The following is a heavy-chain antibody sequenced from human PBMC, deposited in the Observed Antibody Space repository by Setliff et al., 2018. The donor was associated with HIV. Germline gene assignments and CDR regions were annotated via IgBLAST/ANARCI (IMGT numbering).Heavy chain of an antibody. Sequence: SETLSLTCTVSGVSISSHYWIWIRQSPGKGLEWIGEIYHSGRTTYNPSLRSRVTISVDTSKNQFSLSLTSVTAADTAMYYCARHRVRDSWRGLGGTFDYWGQGTRVTVSS. D-gene: IGHD3-3*01. V-gene: IGHV4-59*08. J-gene: IGHJ4*02. CDR3: ARHRVRDSWRGLGGTFDY. CDR1: GVSISSHY. CDR2: IYHSGRT.